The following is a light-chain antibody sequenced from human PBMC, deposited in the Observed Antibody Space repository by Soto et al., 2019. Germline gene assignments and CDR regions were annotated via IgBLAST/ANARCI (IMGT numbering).Light chain of an antibody. CDR2: INSDGSH. CDR3: QTWGTGMKI. J-gene: IGLJ2*01. CDR1: SGHSNYA. V-gene: IGLV4-69*01. Sequence: QSVLTQSPSASASLGASVKLTCTLSSGHSNYAIAWHQQQPEKGPRYLMNINSDGSHSKGDGIPDRFLGSSSGAGRFLTISSLQSEDEADYYCQTWGTGMKIFGGGTKVTVL.